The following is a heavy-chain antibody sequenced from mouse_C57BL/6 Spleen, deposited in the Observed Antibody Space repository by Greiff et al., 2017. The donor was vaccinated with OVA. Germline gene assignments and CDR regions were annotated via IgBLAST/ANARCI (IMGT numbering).Heavy chain of an antibody. D-gene: IGHD1-1*01. CDR3: AREGYYYGSSPSWYFDV. Sequence: EVHLVESGPGLVKPSQSLSLTCSVTGYSITSGYYWNWIRQFPGNKLEWMGYISYDGSNNYNPSLKNRISITRDTSKNQFFLKLNSVPTEDTATYYCAREGYYYGSSPSWYFDVWGTGTTDTVSS. CDR2: ISYDGSN. V-gene: IGHV3-6*01. J-gene: IGHJ1*03. CDR1: GYSITSGYY.